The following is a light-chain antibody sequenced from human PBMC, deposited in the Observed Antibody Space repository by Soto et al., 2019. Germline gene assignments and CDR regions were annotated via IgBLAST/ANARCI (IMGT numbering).Light chain of an antibody. CDR3: TSYTSSSTLYV. J-gene: IGLJ1*01. CDR1: SSDVGGYNY. V-gene: IGLV2-14*01. CDR2: DVS. Sequence: QSALTQPASVSGSPGQTITISCTGTSSDVGGYNYVSWYQQHPGKAPKVMIYDVSNRPSGVSNRFSGSKSGYTASLTISGLQAEDEADYYCTSYTSSSTLYVFGTGTKVTVL.